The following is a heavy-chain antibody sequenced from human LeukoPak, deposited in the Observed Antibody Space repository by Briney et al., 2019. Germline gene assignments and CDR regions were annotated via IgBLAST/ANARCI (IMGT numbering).Heavy chain of an antibody. CDR1: GFTFDDYA. CDR3: AKDKHSSSWYYFDY. D-gene: IGHD6-13*01. CDR2: ISWNSGSI. Sequence: GSSLRLSCAASGFTFDDYAMHWVRQAPGKGLEWLSGISWNSGSIGYADSVKGRFTISRDNAKNSLYLQMNSLRAEDTALYYCAKDKHSSSWYYFDYWGQGTLVTVSS. J-gene: IGHJ4*02. V-gene: IGHV3-9*01.